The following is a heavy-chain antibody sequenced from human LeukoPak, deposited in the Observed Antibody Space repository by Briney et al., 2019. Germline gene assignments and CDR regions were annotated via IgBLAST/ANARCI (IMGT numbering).Heavy chain of an antibody. CDR1: GYSISGAYY. CDR3: ARAAAGSRYYFDY. V-gene: IGHV4-38-2*01. Sequence: PSETLSLTCAVSGYSISGAYYWGWIRQPPGKGLEWLGSVYHTGSTYYNPSLKSRVTMSVDTSTNQFSLKLTSVTAADTAIYYCARAAAGSRYYFDYWGQGTLVTVYS. J-gene: IGHJ4*02. D-gene: IGHD6-13*01. CDR2: VYHTGST.